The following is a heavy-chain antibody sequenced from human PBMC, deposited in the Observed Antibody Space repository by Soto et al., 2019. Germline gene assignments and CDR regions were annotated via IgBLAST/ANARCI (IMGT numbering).Heavy chain of an antibody. Sequence: PGGSLRLSCAASGFTFSSYWIHWVRQAPGKGLVWVSRINSDGSTTNYADSVKGRFTISRDNSKNTLYLQMNSLRAEDTAVYYCAKYVSLSRWGLEAPYLFDYWGQGTLVTVSS. CDR2: INSDGSTT. J-gene: IGHJ4*02. D-gene: IGHD3-16*01. V-gene: IGHV3-74*01. CDR1: GFTFSSYW. CDR3: AKYVSLSRWGLEAPYLFDY.